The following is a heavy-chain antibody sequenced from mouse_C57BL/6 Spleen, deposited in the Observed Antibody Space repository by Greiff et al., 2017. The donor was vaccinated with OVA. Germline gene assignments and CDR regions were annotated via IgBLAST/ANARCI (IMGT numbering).Heavy chain of an antibody. CDR2: ISYDGSN. D-gene: IGHD2-3*01. Sequence: EVKLMESGPGLVKPSQSLSLTCSVTGYSITSGYYWNWIRQFPGNKLEWMGYISYDGSNNYNPSLKNRISITRDTSKNQFFLKLNSVTTEDTATYYCARDPGDGYRAWFAYWGQGTLVTVSA. CDR3: ARDPGDGYRAWFAY. J-gene: IGHJ3*01. CDR1: GYSITSGYY. V-gene: IGHV3-6*01.